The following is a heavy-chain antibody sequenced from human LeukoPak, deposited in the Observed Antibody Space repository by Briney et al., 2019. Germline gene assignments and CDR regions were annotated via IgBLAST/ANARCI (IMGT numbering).Heavy chain of an antibody. CDR1: GFTFSSYG. Sequence: PGGSLRLSCAASGFTFSSYGMHWVRQAPGKGLEWVAFIRYDGSNKYYADSVKGRSTISRDNSKNTLYLQMNSLRAEDTAVYYCARRGGRFGESLQRAAIDYWGQGTLVTVSS. V-gene: IGHV3-30*02. J-gene: IGHJ4*02. CDR3: ARRGGRFGESLQRAAIDY. CDR2: IRYDGSNK. D-gene: IGHD3-10*01.